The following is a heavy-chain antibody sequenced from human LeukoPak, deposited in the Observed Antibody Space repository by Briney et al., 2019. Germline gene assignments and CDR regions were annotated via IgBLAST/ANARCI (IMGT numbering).Heavy chain of an antibody. Sequence: GGSLRLSCAASGFTFSSYAMSWVRQAPGKVLEWVSAISGSGGSTYYADSVKGRFTISRDNSKNTLYLQMNSLRAEDTAVYYCAKVTSYDILTGYYSFDYWGQGTLVTVSS. D-gene: IGHD3-9*01. J-gene: IGHJ4*02. CDR2: ISGSGGST. CDR1: GFTFSSYA. V-gene: IGHV3-23*01. CDR3: AKVTSYDILTGYYSFDY.